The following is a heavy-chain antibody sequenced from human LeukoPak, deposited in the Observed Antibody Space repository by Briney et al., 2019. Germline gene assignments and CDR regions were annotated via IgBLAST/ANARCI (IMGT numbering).Heavy chain of an antibody. CDR2: IYYSGST. V-gene: IGHV4-39*02. J-gene: IGHJ4*02. CDR1: GGSISSSSYY. D-gene: IGHD5-12*01. Sequence: SETLSLTCTVSGGSISSSSYYWGWIRQPPGKGLEWIGSIYYSGSTYYNPSLKSRVTISVDTSKNQFSLKLSSVTAADTAVYYCARDGPYIVATFDYWVQGTLVTVSS. CDR3: ARDGPYIVATFDY.